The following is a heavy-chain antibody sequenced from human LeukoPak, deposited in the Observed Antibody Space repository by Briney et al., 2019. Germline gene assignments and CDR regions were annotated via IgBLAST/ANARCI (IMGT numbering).Heavy chain of an antibody. V-gene: IGHV3-23*01. D-gene: IGHD1-26*01. CDR1: GLSFSFYA. Sequence: GGSLRLSCAASGLSFSFYAMSWVRQAPGKGLEWVSSISGGGAGTYYADSVKGRFTISRDNSKNTLYLQMNSLRAEDTALYFCAKKAQYNGNYPLDYWGQGTLVTVSS. J-gene: IGHJ4*02. CDR2: ISGGGAGT. CDR3: AKKAQYNGNYPLDY.